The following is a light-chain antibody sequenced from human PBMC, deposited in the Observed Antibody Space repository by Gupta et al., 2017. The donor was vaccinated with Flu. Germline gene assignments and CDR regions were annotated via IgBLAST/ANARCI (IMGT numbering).Light chain of an antibody. J-gene: IGKJ2*01. V-gene: IGKV3-11*01. CDR3: QQRSISYT. Sequence: EIVLTQSPATLSLSPGERATLSCRASQSIWKYLAWYQQKPGQAPRLLIFDASNRATGTPARFSGSGSGTDFTLTISSLEPEDFAVYYCQQRSISYTFGQGTKLEIK. CDR2: DAS. CDR1: QSIWKY.